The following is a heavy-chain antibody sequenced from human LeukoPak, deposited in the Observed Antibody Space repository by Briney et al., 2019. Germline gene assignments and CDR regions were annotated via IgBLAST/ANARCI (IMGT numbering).Heavy chain of an antibody. Sequence: PGGSLRLSCAASGFTFSSYAMTWVRQAPGKGLDWISTISTNGGNTYYADSVKGRFTISRDNSKNTLYLQMSSLGAEDTAVYYCAKSRDTYYFYYMDVWGKGTTVTVSS. CDR2: ISTNGGNT. CDR1: GFTFSSYA. V-gene: IGHV3-23*01. CDR3: AKSRDTYYFYYMDV. J-gene: IGHJ6*03.